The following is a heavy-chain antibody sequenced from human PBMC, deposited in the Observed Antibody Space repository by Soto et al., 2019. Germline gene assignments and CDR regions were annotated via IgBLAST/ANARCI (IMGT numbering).Heavy chain of an antibody. CDR1: GFTFSSHA. CDR2: ISSSGGST. J-gene: IGHJ4*02. V-gene: IGHV3-64*01. Sequence: PGGSLRLSCEASGFTFSSHAMHWARQAPGKGLEYVSAISSSGGSTYYANSVKGRFTISRDNSKNTLDLQMGSLRAEDMAVYYCARVAYGSGNYYTDYWGQGTQVTVSS. D-gene: IGHD3-10*01. CDR3: ARVAYGSGNYYTDY.